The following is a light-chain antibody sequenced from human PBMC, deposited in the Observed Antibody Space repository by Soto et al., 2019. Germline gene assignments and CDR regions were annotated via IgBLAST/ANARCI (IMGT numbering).Light chain of an antibody. CDR3: QQYNSYLWT. V-gene: IGKV1-5*03. CDR1: QSISHW. Sequence: DIQMTQSPSTLPASVGDRVTIPCRASQSISHWLAWYQQKPGKAPQLLIYKASILERGVSSRFSGSGSGTDFTLTISSLQADDFATYYCQQYNSYLWTFGQGTKVEVK. CDR2: KAS. J-gene: IGKJ1*01.